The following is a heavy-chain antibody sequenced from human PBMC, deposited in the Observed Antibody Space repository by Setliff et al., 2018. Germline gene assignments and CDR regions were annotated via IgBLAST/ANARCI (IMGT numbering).Heavy chain of an antibody. D-gene: IGHD2-2*01. V-gene: IGHV1-2*04. CDR3: ARMGYCSSTSCNYFDY. CDR1: GYTFTGYY. CDR2: INPNSGGT. Sequence: GASVKVSCKASGYTFTGYYMHWVRQAPGQGLEWMGWINPNSGGTNYAQKFQGWVTMTRETSISTAYMELSRLRSDDTAVYYCARMGYCSSTSCNYFDYWGQGTLVTVSS. J-gene: IGHJ4*02.